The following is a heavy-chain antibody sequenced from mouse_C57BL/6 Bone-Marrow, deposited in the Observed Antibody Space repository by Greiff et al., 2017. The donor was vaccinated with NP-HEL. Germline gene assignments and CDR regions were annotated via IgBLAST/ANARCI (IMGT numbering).Heavy chain of an antibody. CDR2: ISNGGGST. CDR3: ARHVRGGAFDY. CDR1: GFTFSDYY. J-gene: IGHJ2*01. Sequence: EVQGVESGGGLVQPGGSLKLSCAASGFTFSDYYMYWVRQTPAKRLEWVAYISNGGGSTYYPDTVKGRFTISRDNAKNTLYLQMSRLKSEDTAMYYCARHVRGGAFDYWGQGTTLTVSS. V-gene: IGHV5-12*01.